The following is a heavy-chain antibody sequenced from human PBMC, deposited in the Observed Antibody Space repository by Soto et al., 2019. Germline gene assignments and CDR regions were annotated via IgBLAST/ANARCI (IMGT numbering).Heavy chain of an antibody. D-gene: IGHD6-13*01. CDR2: INHDGSKT. CDR1: QFSFSSYW. V-gene: IGHV3-74*01. Sequence: GGSLRLSCAASQFSFSSYWMHWVRQVPGKGPAWVSRINHDGSKTEYADSVKGRFTISRDNTNNTLYLQMNSLRVEDTAMYYCVREPWGFSGTWYDYWGQGTLVTVSS. J-gene: IGHJ4*02. CDR3: VREPWGFSGTWYDY.